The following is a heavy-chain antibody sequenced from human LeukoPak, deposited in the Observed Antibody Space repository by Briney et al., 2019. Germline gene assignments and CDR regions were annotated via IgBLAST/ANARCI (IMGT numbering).Heavy chain of an antibody. J-gene: IGHJ4*02. Sequence: GGSLRLSCAGSGFTFGGYGMHWFRQTPGKGLGWVAVIAYDGSRAFYADSVKGRFTISRDNSKNTMSVQMDDLRAEDPAVYYCTRYNNDHFDYWGQGTLVTVSS. CDR1: GFTFGGYG. CDR3: TRYNNDHFDY. D-gene: IGHD1-14*01. V-gene: IGHV3-33*01. CDR2: IAYDGSRA.